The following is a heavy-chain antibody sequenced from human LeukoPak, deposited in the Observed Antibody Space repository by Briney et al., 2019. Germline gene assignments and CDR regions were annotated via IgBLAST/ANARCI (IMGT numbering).Heavy chain of an antibody. J-gene: IGHJ4*02. CDR3: ASSGAAAGPFDY. CDR1: GDSVSSNSAA. V-gene: IGHV6-1*01. Sequence: SQTLSLTCAISGDSVSSNSAAWNWLRQSPSRGLEWLGRTYYRSKWYNDYAVSVKSRITINPDTSKNQFSLQLNSVTPEDTAVYYCASSGAAAGPFDYWGQGTLVTVSS. CDR2: TYYRSKWYN. D-gene: IGHD6-13*01.